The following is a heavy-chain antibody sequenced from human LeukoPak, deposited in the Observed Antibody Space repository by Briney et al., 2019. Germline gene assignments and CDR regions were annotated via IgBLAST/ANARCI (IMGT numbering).Heavy chain of an antibody. J-gene: IGHJ6*02. Sequence: GASVKVSCKASGYTFTSYDINWLRQATGQGLEWMGWMNPNSGNTGYAQKFQGRVTMTRNTSISTAYMELSSLRSEDTAVYYCARIGYYDFWSGYYLIPGYYYYGMDVWGQGTTVTVSS. CDR3: ARIGYYDFWSGYYLIPGYYYYGMDV. D-gene: IGHD3-3*01. CDR2: MNPNSGNT. V-gene: IGHV1-8*01. CDR1: GYTFTSYD.